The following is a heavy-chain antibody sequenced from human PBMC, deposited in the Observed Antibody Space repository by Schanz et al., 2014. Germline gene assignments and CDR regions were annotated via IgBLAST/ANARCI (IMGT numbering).Heavy chain of an antibody. CDR1: RLTFANED. CDR3: AKEFSSSWWYGMDV. CDR2: IYRGGST. J-gene: IGHJ6*02. D-gene: IGHD6-13*01. Sequence: EQMVESGGGLVKPGGSLILSCAASRLTFANEDIHWVRQAPGKGLEWVSVIYRGGSTYYADSVKGRFTISRDNSKNTLYLRMNSLRAEDTAVYYCAKEFSSSWWYGMDVWGQGTTVTVSS. V-gene: IGHV3-NL1*01.